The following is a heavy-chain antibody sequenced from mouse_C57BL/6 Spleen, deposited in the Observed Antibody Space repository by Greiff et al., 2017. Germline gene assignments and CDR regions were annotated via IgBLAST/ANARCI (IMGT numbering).Heavy chain of an antibody. D-gene: IGHD2-3*01. V-gene: IGHV1-82*01. CDR3: ARLLQDWYFDV. Sequence: VQLQQSGPELVKPGASVKISCKASGYAFSSSWMNWVKQRPGKGLEWIGRIYPGDGDTNYNGKFKGKATLTADKSSSTAYMQLSSLTSEDSAVYFCARLLQDWYFDVWDTGTTVTVSS. CDR2: IYPGDGDT. J-gene: IGHJ1*03. CDR1: GYAFSSSW.